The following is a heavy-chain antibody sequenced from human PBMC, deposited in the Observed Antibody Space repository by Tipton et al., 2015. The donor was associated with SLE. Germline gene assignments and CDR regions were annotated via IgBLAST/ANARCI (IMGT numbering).Heavy chain of an antibody. D-gene: IGHD3-16*01. V-gene: IGHV4-34*01. J-gene: IGHJ4*02. CDR2: INHGGST. CDR1: GGSFSGYY. CDR3: ARGGRYGYSDY. Sequence: TLSLTCAVSGGSFSGYYWSWIRQPPGKGLEWIGEINHGGSTNYNPSLKSRVTISVDTSKNQFSLKLSSVTAADTAVYYCARGGRYGYSDYWGQGTLVTVSS.